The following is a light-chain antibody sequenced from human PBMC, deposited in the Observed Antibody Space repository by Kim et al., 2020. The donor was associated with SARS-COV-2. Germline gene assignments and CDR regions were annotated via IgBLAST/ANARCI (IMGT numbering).Light chain of an antibody. V-gene: IGKV3-20*01. CDR1: QSVSSSY. Sequence: SPGERATLSCRASQSVSSSYLAWYQQKPGQAPRLLIYGASSRATGIPDTFSGSGSGTDFTLTISRLEPEDFAVYYCQQYGSSIFTFGPGTKVDIK. J-gene: IGKJ3*01. CDR2: GAS. CDR3: QQYGSSIFT.